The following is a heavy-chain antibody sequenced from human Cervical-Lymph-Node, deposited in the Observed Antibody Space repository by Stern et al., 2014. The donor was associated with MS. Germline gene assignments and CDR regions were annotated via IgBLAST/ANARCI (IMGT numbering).Heavy chain of an antibody. CDR2: VYYSGAP. D-gene: IGHD2-8*02. J-gene: IGHJ4*02. V-gene: IGHV4-39*01. CDR1: GDSISSYTHY. Sequence: QLQLQESGPGLVKPSATLSLTCAVSGDSISSYTHYWAWIRQPPGKGLEWIGGVYYSGAPYYNPSLKSPVTISVDPSKNHFSLGLNSVTAADTAVYYCAKHACTGAACPFDLWGQGTLVTVSS. CDR3: AKHACTGAACPFDL.